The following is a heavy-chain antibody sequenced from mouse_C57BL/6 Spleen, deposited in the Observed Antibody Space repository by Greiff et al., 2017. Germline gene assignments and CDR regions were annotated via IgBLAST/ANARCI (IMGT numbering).Heavy chain of an antibody. Sequence: QVQLQQSGPELVKPGASVKISCKASGYAFSSSWMNWVKQRPGKGLEWIGRIYPGDGDTNYNGKFKGKATLTADKSSSTAYMQLSSLTSEDSAVYFCARFNWDWFAYWGQGTLVTVSA. D-gene: IGHD4-1*02. V-gene: IGHV1-82*01. J-gene: IGHJ3*01. CDR2: IYPGDGDT. CDR3: ARFNWDWFAY. CDR1: GYAFSSSW.